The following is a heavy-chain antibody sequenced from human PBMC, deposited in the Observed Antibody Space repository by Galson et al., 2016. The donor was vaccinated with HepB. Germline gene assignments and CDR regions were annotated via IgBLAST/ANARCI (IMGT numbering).Heavy chain of an antibody. J-gene: IGHJ4*02. Sequence: SLRLSCAASGFTFSSYSMNWVRRAPGKGLEWVSYISSASSTIYYADSVKGRFTISRDNSKNTLYLQMNSLRAEDTAVYYCAKSVNKGSFDYWGQGTLVTVSS. CDR3: AKSVNKGSFDY. CDR1: GFTFSSYS. D-gene: IGHD4-11*01. V-gene: IGHV3-48*01. CDR2: ISSASSTI.